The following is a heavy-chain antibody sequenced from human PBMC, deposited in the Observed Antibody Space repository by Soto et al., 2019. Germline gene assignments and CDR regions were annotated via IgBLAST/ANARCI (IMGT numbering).Heavy chain of an antibody. V-gene: IGHV1-18*01. CDR1: GYTFTSYG. Sequence: QVQLVQSGAEVKKPGASVKVSCKASGYTFTSYGISWVRQAPGQGLEWMGWISAYNGNTNYAQKLQGRVTMTTDTSTSTGYRELRSLRSDDPAVYYCARDGALGDNYHYYGMDVWGQGTTVTVSS. CDR2: ISAYNGNT. D-gene: IGHD3-16*01. J-gene: IGHJ6*02. CDR3: ARDGALGDNYHYYGMDV.